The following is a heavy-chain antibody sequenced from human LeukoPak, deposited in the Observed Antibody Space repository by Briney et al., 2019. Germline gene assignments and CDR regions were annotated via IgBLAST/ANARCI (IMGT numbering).Heavy chain of an antibody. CDR3: AKEPRRGYSYAFDY. V-gene: IGHV3-7*03. J-gene: IGHJ4*02. CDR1: EFTFSSYW. Sequence: GGSLRLSCVASEFTFSSYWMSWVRQAPGKGLEWVANIKEDGSEKYYLDSVKGRFTISRGNAKNSLYLQMNSLRAEDTAVYYCAKEPRRGYSYAFDYWGQGTLVTVSS. CDR2: IKEDGSEK. D-gene: IGHD5-18*01.